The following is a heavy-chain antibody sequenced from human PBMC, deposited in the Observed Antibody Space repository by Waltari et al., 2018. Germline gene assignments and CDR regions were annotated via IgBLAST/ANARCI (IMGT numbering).Heavy chain of an antibody. Sequence: QLQLQESGPGLVKPSETLSLTCTVSGGSISSSSYYWGWIRQPPGKGLEWIGSIYYSGSTYYNPSLKSRVTISVDTSKNQFSLKLSSVTAADTAVYYCARDIRGYCSGGSCRTLDYWGQGTLVTVS. CDR3: ARDIRGYCSGGSCRTLDY. V-gene: IGHV4-39*07. CDR2: IYYSGST. J-gene: IGHJ4*02. CDR1: GGSISSSSYY. D-gene: IGHD2-15*01.